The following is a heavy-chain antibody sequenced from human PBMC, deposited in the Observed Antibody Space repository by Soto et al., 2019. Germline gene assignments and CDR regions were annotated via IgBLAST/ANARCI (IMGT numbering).Heavy chain of an antibody. D-gene: IGHD3-10*01. V-gene: IGHV3-23*01. CDR1: GFTFSSYA. J-gene: IGHJ4*02. CDR3: AKEDCFGESRGPNY. CDR2: ISGSGGTT. Sequence: PGGSLRLSCAASGFTFSSYAMPCVRQAPGKGLEWVSGISGSGGTTYYADSVKGRFTISRDNSKNTLYLQMNSLRAEDTAVYYCAKEDCFGESRGPNYWGQGTLLTVSS.